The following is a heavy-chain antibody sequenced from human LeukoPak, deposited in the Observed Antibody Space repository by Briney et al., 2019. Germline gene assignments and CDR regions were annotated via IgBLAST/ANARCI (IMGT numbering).Heavy chain of an antibody. CDR3: AHSTAAAGTYCSGGSCYVLYFDY. V-gene: IGHV2-5*01. J-gene: IGHJ4*02. D-gene: IGHD2-15*01. CDR1: GFSLTTSRVG. Sequence: SGPTLAKPTQTLTLTWTSSGFSLTTSRVGVARIPQPPPHALESLALIYWNDGKRYSPSLKSRLTITKDTSKNQVVLTMTNMDPVDTATYYCAHSTAAAGTYCSGGSCYVLYFDYWGQGTLVTVSS. CDR2: IYWNDGK.